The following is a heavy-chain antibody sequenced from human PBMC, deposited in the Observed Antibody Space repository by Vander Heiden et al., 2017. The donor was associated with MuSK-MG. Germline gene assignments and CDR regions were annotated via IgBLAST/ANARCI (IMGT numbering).Heavy chain of an antibody. D-gene: IGHD3-10*01. CDR2: IDHSGTT. CDR3: GRIYGGGLDS. V-gene: IGHV4-34*01. Sequence: QVQVQQWGAGLLKPSETLTLTCAVSGVSFRNHFWGLVRQPPGKGLEWIGEIDHSGTTNYNPPLKSRAIISIDTSKNQFSLKLTSVTAEDTAVYYCGRIYGGGLDSWGQGTLITVSS. J-gene: IGHJ4*02. CDR1: GVSFRNHF.